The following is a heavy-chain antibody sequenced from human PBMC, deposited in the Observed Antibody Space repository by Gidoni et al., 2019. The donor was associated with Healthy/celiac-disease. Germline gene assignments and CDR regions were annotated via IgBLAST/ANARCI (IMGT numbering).Heavy chain of an antibody. J-gene: IGHJ5*02. V-gene: IGHV3-7*01. CDR2: IKQDGSEK. Sequence: EVQLVESGGGLVQPGGSLRLSCSASGFTFSRYWMSWVRQAPGKGLEWVDNIKQDGSEKYYVDSVKGRFTISRDNAKNSLYLQMNSLRAEDTAVYYCARDQSYDYGDPGWFDPWGQGTLVTVSS. CDR1: GFTFSRYW. CDR3: ARDQSYDYGDPGWFDP. D-gene: IGHD4-17*01.